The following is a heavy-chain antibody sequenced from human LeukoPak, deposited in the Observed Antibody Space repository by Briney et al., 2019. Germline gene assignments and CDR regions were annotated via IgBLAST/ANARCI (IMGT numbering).Heavy chain of an antibody. CDR2: ISYDGSNK. D-gene: IGHD3-10*01. J-gene: IGHJ4*02. CDR3: ARDPSLKLLWFGELSYYFGY. V-gene: IGHV3-30-3*01. CDR1: GFTFSSYA. Sequence: GGSLRLSCAASGFTFSSYAMHWVRQAPGKGLEWVAVISYDGSNKYYADSVKGRFTISRDNSKNTLYLQMNSLRAEDTAVYYCARDPSLKLLWFGELSYYFGYWGQGTLVTVSS.